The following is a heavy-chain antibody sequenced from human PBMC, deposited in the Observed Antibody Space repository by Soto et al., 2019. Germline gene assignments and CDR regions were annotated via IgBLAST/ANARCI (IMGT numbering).Heavy chain of an antibody. CDR2: INAGNGNT. Sequence: ASVKVSCKASGYTFTSYAMHWVRQAPGQRLEWMGWINAGNGNTKYSQKFQGRVTITRDTSASAAYMEVSSLRSEDTAVYYCARIAAANDRYWFDPWGQGTLVTVSS. D-gene: IGHD6-13*01. CDR1: GYTFTSYA. J-gene: IGHJ5*02. CDR3: ARIAAANDRYWFDP. V-gene: IGHV1-3*01.